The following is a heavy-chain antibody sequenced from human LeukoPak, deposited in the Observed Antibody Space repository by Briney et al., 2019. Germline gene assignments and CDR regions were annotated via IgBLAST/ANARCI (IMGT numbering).Heavy chain of an antibody. D-gene: IGHD4-11*01. CDR1: GFTFSSYA. Sequence: GGSLRLSCAASGFTFSSYAMSWVRQAPGKGLEWVAFIRYDGSNKYYADSVKGRFTISRDNSKNTLYLQMNSLRAEDTAVYYCANQRSTVTPFDYWGQGTLVTVSS. J-gene: IGHJ4*02. V-gene: IGHV3-30*02. CDR2: IRYDGSNK. CDR3: ANQRSTVTPFDY.